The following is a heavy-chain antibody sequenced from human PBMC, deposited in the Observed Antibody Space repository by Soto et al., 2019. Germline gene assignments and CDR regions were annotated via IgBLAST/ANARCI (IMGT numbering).Heavy chain of an antibody. CDR3: AREGIAVAITDAFDI. Sequence: ASVKVSCKSSGYSFNSYGISWVRQAPGQGLEWMGWTSAYNGNTNYAQKFQGRVTMTTDTSTSTAYMELRSLRSDDTAVYYCAREGIAVAITDAFDIWGQGTMVTVSS. D-gene: IGHD6-19*01. J-gene: IGHJ3*02. V-gene: IGHV1-18*01. CDR1: GYSFNSYG. CDR2: TSAYNGNT.